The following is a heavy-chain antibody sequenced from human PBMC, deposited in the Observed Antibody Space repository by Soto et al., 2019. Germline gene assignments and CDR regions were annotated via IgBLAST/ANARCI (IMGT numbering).Heavy chain of an antibody. CDR1: GFTFSSYG. V-gene: IGHV3-33*01. CDR2: IWYDGSNK. CDR3: ARGPPTGAFDI. Sequence: GGSLRLSCAASGFTFSSYGMHWVRQAPGKGLEWVAVIWYDGSNKYYADSVKGRFTISRDNSKNTLYLQMNSLSAEDTAVYYCARGPPTGAFDIWGQGTMVTVSS. J-gene: IGHJ3*02.